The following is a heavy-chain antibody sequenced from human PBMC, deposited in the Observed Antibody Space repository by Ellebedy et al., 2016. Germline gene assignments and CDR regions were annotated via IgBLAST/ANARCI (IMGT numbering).Heavy chain of an antibody. CDR3: VRLNVLHFHFDI. D-gene: IGHD3-16*01. J-gene: IGHJ5*02. CDR1: RVSFSSFD. V-gene: IGHV3-30*03. CDR2: ISYDGSDN. Sequence: GESLKISCAASRVSFSSFDMHWVRQAPGKGLEWVAAISYDGSDNYFGDSVKGRFTISRDNSKRTLYLQMNNLRAEDTGVYYCVRLNVLHFHFDIWGQGTQVIVSS.